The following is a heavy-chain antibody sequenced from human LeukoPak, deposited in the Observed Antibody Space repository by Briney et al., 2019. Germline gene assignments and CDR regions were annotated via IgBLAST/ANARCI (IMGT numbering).Heavy chain of an antibody. CDR2: IYYSGST. D-gene: IGHD2-2*01. CDR1: GGSVSGYY. CDR3: ARRVCSSTSCYVTGGGYFQH. V-gene: IGHV4-39*01. J-gene: IGHJ1*01. Sequence: SETLSLTCTVSGGSVSGYYWGWIRQPPGKGLEWIGSIYYSGSTYYNPSLKSRVTISVDTSKNQFSLKLSSVTAADTAVYYCARRVCSSTSCYVTGGGYFQHWGQGTLSPSPQ.